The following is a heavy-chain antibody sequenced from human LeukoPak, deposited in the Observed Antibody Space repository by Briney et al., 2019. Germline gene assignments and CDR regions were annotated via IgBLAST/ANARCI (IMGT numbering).Heavy chain of an antibody. CDR1: GGSISSGGYS. D-gene: IGHD2/OR15-2a*01. V-gene: IGHV4-30-2*01. J-gene: IGHJ4*02. Sequence: SETLSLTCAVSGGSISSGGYSWSWIRQPPGKGLEWIGYIYHSGSTYYNPSLKSRVTISVDTSKNQFSLKLSSVTAADTAVYYCARGRDGFLYWGQGTLVTVSS. CDR3: ARGRDGFLY. CDR2: IYHSGST.